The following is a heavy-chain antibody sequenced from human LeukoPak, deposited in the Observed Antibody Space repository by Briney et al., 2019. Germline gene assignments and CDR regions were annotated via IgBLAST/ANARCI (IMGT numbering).Heavy chain of an antibody. CDR1: GLTFSNYG. V-gene: IGHV3-30*18. J-gene: IGHJ4*02. D-gene: IGHD4-17*01. CDR2: ISYDGSNK. Sequence: GRSLRLSCAASGLTFSNYGMHWVRQAPGKGLEWVAVISYDGSNKYYADSVKGRFTISRDNSKNTLYLQMNSLSAEDTAVYYCAKDIFGGDYGDYVFVYWGQGTLVTVSS. CDR3: AKDIFGGDYGDYVFVY.